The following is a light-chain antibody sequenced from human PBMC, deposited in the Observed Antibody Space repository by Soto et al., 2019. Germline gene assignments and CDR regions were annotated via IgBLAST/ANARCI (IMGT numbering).Light chain of an antibody. Sequence: SALTQPPSVSGAPGQRVTISCTGSSSNIGAGYDVHWYQQLPGTAPTLLISGNNNRPSGVPDRLSGSKSGTSASLAITGLRAEDEADYFCQSYDSSLSGYVFGTGTKVTVL. J-gene: IGLJ1*01. CDR2: GNN. V-gene: IGLV1-40*01. CDR1: SSNIGAGYD. CDR3: QSYDSSLSGYV.